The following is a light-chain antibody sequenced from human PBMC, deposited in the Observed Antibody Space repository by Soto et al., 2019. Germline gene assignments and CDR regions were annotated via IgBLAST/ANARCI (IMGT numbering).Light chain of an antibody. CDR2: GAS. CDR1: QSVSSY. J-gene: IGKJ5*01. Sequence: EIVLTQSPANLSLSPGDRATLSCRASQSVSSYLAWYQQKPGQAPRLLIYGASSRATGIPDRFSGSGSGTDFTLTISRLGPEDFAVYYCQQYGSSLITFGQGTRLEIK. V-gene: IGKV3-20*01. CDR3: QQYGSSLIT.